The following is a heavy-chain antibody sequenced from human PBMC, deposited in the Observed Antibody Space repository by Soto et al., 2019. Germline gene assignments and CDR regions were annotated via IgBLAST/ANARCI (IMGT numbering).Heavy chain of an antibody. J-gene: IGHJ6*02. Sequence: SETLSLTCTVSGGSISSSSYYWGWIRQHPGKGLEWIGYIYHSGSTNYNPSLKSRVTISVDKSKNQFSLKLSSVTAADTAVYYCARDPRVIFGVVPGYGMDVWGQGTTVTVSS. CDR1: GGSISSSSYY. V-gene: IGHV4-39*07. D-gene: IGHD3-3*01. CDR3: ARDPRVIFGVVPGYGMDV. CDR2: IYHSGST.